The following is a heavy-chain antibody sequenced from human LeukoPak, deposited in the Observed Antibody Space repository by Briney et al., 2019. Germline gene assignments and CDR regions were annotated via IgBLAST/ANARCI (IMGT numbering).Heavy chain of an antibody. D-gene: IGHD2-2*01. V-gene: IGHV4-34*01. CDR2: INHRGST. J-gene: IGHJ5*02. CDR3: VRRDRYCSSTSCYGHRFDP. Sequence: SETLSLTCAVYGGSFSGYYWSWIRQPPGKGLEWIGEINHRGSTNYNPSLKSRVTISVDTSKNQFSLKLSSVTAADTAVYYCVRRDRYCSSTSCYGHRFDPWGQGTLVTVSS. CDR1: GGSFSGYY.